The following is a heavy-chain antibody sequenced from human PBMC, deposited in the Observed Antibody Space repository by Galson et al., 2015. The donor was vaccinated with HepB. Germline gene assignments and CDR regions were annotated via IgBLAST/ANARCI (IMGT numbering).Heavy chain of an antibody. D-gene: IGHD3-10*01. V-gene: IGHV1-2*02. CDR2: ITPDSGAT. CDR1: YY. J-gene: IGHJ4*02. Sequence: YYIHWGRQAPGQGLEWMGWITPDSGATKYAQKFQGRVTMTRGTSISTVYMELSSLTSDDTAVYYCVRDGAFDYWGQGTLVPVSS. CDR3: VRDGAFDY.